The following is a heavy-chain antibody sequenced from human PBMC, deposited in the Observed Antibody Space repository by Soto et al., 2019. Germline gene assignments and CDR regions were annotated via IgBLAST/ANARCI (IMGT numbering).Heavy chain of an antibody. CDR1: GGTFSSSG. CDR2: IVPSLDTT. V-gene: IGHV1-69*11. D-gene: IGHD3-16*02. Sequence: QVHLVQSGTEVKKPGSSVKVSCKASGGTFSSSGFSWVRQAPGQGLEWMGMIVPSLDTTNYAQKFKARVTITADEVTSTAYMELRSLRYEDTAVYYCARWPQPRYTADPCAVDVWGQGTRVIVSS. J-gene: IGHJ6*02. CDR3: ARWPQPRYTADPCAVDV.